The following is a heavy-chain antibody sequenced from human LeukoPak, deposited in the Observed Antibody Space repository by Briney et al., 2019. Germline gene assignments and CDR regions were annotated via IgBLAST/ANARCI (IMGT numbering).Heavy chain of an antibody. J-gene: IGHJ6*03. CDR2: MNPSGIT. D-gene: IGHD3-22*01. CDR3: ARGRQDVTMIVVVMTAVSYYLDV. V-gene: IGHV4-34*01. Sequence: SETLSLTCAVHGGSFSGYYWTWIRQTPGKGLEWIGEMNPSGITNYNPSLKSRVTISVDTSKNQFSLKLSSVTAADTAVYYCARGRQDVTMIVVVMTAVSYYLDVWGKGTTVTVS. CDR1: GGSFSGYY.